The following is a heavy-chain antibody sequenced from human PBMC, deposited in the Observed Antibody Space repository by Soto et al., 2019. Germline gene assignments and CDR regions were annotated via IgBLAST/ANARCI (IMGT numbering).Heavy chain of an antibody. CDR1: GGSISPYS. CDR2: IYYTGST. D-gene: IGHD2-15*01. J-gene: IGHJ4*02. CDR3: ARGQRWLVPRH. V-gene: IGHV4-59*01. Sequence: QVQLQESGPGLVKPSETLSLTCTVSGGSISPYSWSWIRQSPGKGLEWIGYIYYTGSTDYNPSLKSRVSISVDTSKNQFSLKLTSVTAADTAVYYCARGQRWLVPRHWGQGTLVTVSS.